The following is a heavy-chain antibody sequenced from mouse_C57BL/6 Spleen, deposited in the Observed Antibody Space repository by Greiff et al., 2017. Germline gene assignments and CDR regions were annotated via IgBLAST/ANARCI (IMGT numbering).Heavy chain of an antibody. CDR3: ARNYGNYEGYAMDY. D-gene: IGHD2-1*01. V-gene: IGHV1-55*01. Sequence: QVQLQQPGAELVKPGASVKMSCKASGYTFTSYWITWVKQSPGQGLEWIGDIYPGSGSTNYNEKFKSKATLTVDTSSSTAYMQLSSLTSEDSAVYYCARNYGNYEGYAMDYWGQGTSVTVSS. J-gene: IGHJ4*01. CDR2: IYPGSGST. CDR1: GYTFTSYW.